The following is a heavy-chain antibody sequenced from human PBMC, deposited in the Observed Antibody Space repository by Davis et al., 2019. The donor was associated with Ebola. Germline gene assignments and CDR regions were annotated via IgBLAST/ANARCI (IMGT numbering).Heavy chain of an antibody. J-gene: IGHJ5*02. CDR2: IRQDGSER. V-gene: IGHV3-7*01. CDR3: ARDRFLFDMRFDP. Sequence: GESLKISCAASGFTFSTYWMSWVRQAPGKGLEWVANIRQDGSERYYSDSVRGRFTISRDNGKNLVFLHMTRLRVEDTAVYYCARDRFLFDMRFDPWGQGALVTVSS. D-gene: IGHD3-3*01. CDR1: GFTFSTYW.